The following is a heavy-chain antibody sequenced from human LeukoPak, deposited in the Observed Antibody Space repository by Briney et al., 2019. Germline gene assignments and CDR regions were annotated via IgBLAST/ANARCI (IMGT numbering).Heavy chain of an antibody. D-gene: IGHD5-12*01. CDR2: IYYSGST. V-gene: IGHV4-59*01. Sequence: PSETLSLTCTVSGGSISSYYWSWIRQPPGKGLEWLGYIYYSGSTNYNLSLKSRVTISVDTSKNQFSLKLSSVTAADTAVYYCARGRNTIRGFDPWGQGTLVTVSS. J-gene: IGHJ5*02. CDR1: GGSISSYY. CDR3: ARGRNTIRGFDP.